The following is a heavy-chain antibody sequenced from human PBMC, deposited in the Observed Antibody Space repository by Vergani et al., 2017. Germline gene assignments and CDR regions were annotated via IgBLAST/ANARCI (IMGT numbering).Heavy chain of an antibody. D-gene: IGHD4-11*01. J-gene: IGHJ6*02. Sequence: EVQLLESGGGLVQPGGSLRLSCAASGFTFSSYAMSWVRQAPGKGLEWVSAISGSGGSTYYADSVKGWFTISRDNSKNTLYLQMNSLRAEDTAVYYCAKDLGSNYDYYYYGMDVWGQGTTVTVSS. CDR3: AKDLGSNYDYYYYGMDV. CDR1: GFTFSSYA. V-gene: IGHV3-23*01. CDR2: ISGSGGST.